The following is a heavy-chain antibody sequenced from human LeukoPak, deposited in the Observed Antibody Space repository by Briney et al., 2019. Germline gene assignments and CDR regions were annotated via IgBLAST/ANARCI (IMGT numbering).Heavy chain of an antibody. J-gene: IGHJ3*01. CDR2: ISWNSNNT. CDR3: AKDIGVRSGRNAFDF. D-gene: IGHD2-15*01. V-gene: IGHV3-9*01. CDR1: GFTFDDYV. Sequence: GGSLRLSCAASGFTFDDYVMHWVRQPPGKGLEWVSGISWNSNNTGYADSVKGRFTISRDNAKNSLYLQMNSLRAEDTALYYCAKDIGVRSGRNAFDFWGQGTMVTVSS.